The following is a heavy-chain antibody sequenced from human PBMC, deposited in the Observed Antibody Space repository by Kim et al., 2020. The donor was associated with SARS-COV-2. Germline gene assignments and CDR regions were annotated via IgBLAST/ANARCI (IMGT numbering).Heavy chain of an antibody. Sequence: GGSLRLSCAASGFTFSSYAMSWVRQAPGKGLEWVSAISGSGGSTYYADSVKGRFTSSIDNSKNTLYLQMNSLIAEYTAVYYCAKDVLSGSYYIYGMDVWGQGSTVTVSS. CDR3: AKDVLSGSYYIYGMDV. V-gene: IGHV3-23*01. D-gene: IGHD3-10*01. CDR1: GFTFSSYA. CDR2: ISGSGGST. J-gene: IGHJ6*02.